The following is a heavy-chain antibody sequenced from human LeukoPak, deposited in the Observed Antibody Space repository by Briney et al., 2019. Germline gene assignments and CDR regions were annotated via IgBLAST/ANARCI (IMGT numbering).Heavy chain of an antibody. CDR1: GYNFISYW. CDR3: ARRFMSATAYDP. D-gene: IGHD6-13*01. J-gene: IGHJ5*02. CDR2: IYPGGSDT. V-gene: IGHV5-51*01. Sequence: GESLKISCKASGYNFISYWIGWVRQMPGKGLEWMGIIYPGGSDTRYSPSFQGQVIISVDKSISTAYLQWSSLKASDTAVYYCARRFMSATAYDPWGQGTLVTVSS.